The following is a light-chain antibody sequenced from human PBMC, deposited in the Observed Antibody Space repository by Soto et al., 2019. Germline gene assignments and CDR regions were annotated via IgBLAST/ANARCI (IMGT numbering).Light chain of an antibody. Sequence: DIQMTQSPSTLSASVGDTVTINCRASESIDNWLAWYQQKPGKAPKLLIFAASTLVRGVPSRFSGRGSGTEFTLTISSLQADDYATFYCQQYHTDWTFGQGTKVEIK. CDR1: ESIDNW. J-gene: IGKJ1*01. CDR2: AAS. V-gene: IGKV1-5*01. CDR3: QQYHTDWT.